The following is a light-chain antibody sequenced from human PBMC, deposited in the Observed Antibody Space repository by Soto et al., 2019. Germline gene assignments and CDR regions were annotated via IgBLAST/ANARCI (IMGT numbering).Light chain of an antibody. CDR2: EVS. J-gene: IGLJ1*01. CDR3: SSYTSSSIAYV. CDR1: SSDVGGYNY. V-gene: IGLV2-14*01. Sequence: QSALTQPASVSGSPGQSITISCTGTSSDVGGYNYVSWYQQHPGKAPKLMIYEVSNRPSGVSNRFSGSKSGNTASLTISGVPAEDEADYYCSSYTSSSIAYVFGTGTKLTVL.